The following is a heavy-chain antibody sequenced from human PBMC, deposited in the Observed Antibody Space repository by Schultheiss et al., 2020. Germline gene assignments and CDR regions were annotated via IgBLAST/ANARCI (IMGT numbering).Heavy chain of an antibody. CDR3: ASGVGAKGDYFDY. D-gene: IGHD1-26*01. V-gene: IGHV4-59*08. Sequence: SETLSLTCTVSGGSISSYYWSWIRQPPGKGLEWIGYIYYSGSTNYNPSLKSRVTISVDTSKNQFSLKLSSVTAADTAVYYCASGVGAKGDYFDYWGQGTLVTVS. J-gene: IGHJ4*02. CDR1: GGSISSYY. CDR2: IYYSGST.